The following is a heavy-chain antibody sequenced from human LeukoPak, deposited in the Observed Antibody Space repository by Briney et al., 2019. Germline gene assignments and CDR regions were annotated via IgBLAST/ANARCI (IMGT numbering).Heavy chain of an antibody. CDR1: GFTFDDYT. CDR2: ISWDGGST. D-gene: IGHD6-19*01. CDR3: AKGMGNSGWYGRGYYYYGMDV. Sequence: GGSLRLSCAASGFTFDDYTMHWVRQAPGKGLEWVSLISWDGGSTYYADSVKGRFTISRDNSKNSLYQQMNSLRTEDTALYYCAKGMGNSGWYGRGYYYYGMDVWGQGTTVTVSS. V-gene: IGHV3-43*01. J-gene: IGHJ6*02.